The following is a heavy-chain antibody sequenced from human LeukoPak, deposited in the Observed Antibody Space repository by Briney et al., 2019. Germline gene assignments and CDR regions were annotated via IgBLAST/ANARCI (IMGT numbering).Heavy chain of an antibody. D-gene: IGHD3-3*01. CDR2: IRHDGSNK. CDR1: GFTFSSYG. J-gene: IGHJ5*02. V-gene: IGHV3-30*02. CDR3: AKDGRRFLEWFPNNWFDP. Sequence: PGGSLRLSCAASGFTFSSYGMHWVRQAPGKGLEWVAFIRHDGSNKYYADSVKGRFTISRDNSKNTLYLQMNSLRAEDTAVYYCAKDGRRFLEWFPNNWFDPWGQGTLVTVSS.